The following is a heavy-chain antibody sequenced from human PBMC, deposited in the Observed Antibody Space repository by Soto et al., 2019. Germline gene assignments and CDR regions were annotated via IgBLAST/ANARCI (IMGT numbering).Heavy chain of an antibody. V-gene: IGHV3-72*01. CDR3: ARELNRYCSSTSCYRVSDYFDY. D-gene: IGHD2-2*02. CDR2: TRNKANSYTT. J-gene: IGHJ4*02. Sequence: PGGSLRLSCAASGFTFSDHGMDWVRQAPGKGQEWVGRTRNKANSYTTEYAASVKGRFTISRDDSKNSLYLQMNSLKTEDTAVYYCARELNRYCSSTSCYRVSDYFDYWGQGTLLTVSS. CDR1: GFTFSDHG.